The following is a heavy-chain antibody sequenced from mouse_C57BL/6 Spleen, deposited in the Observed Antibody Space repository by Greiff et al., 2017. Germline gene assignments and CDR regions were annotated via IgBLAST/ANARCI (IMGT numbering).Heavy chain of an antibody. J-gene: IGHJ4*01. CDR3: ARDWDGSRAMDY. V-gene: IGHV3-1*01. CDR2: ISYSGST. Sequence: VQLKQSGPGMVKPSQSLSLTCTVTGYSITSGYDWHWIRHFPGNKLEWMGYISYSGSTNYNPSLKSRISITHDTSKNHFFLKLNSVTTEDTATYYCARDWDGSRAMDYWGQGTSVTVSS. CDR1: GYSITSGYD. D-gene: IGHD1-1*01.